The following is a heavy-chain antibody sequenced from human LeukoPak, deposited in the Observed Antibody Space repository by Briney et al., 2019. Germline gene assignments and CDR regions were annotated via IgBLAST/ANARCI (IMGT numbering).Heavy chain of an antibody. CDR2: ISYDGSNK. V-gene: IGHV3-30-3*01. CDR1: GFTFSSYA. Sequence: GGSLRLSCAASGFTFSSYAMHGVRQAPGKGLEWVALISYDGSNKYYADSVKGRFTISRDNSKNTLYLQMNSLRAEDTAFYYCARDFPNWAFDYWGQGTLVTVSS. D-gene: IGHD7-27*01. CDR3: ARDFPNWAFDY. J-gene: IGHJ4*02.